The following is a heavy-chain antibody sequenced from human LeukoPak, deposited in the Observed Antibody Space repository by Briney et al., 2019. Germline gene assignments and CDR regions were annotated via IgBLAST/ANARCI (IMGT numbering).Heavy chain of an antibody. J-gene: IGHJ4*02. CDR1: GGSISSGGYY. D-gene: IGHD2-8*01. Sequence: SQTLSLTCTVSGGSISSGGYYWSWIRQHPGKGLEWIGYIYYSGSTNYNPSLKSRVTISVDTSKNQFSLKLSSVTAADTAVYYCAREFTPIVQDYWGQGTLVTVSS. CDR3: AREFTPIVQDY. V-gene: IGHV4-31*03. CDR2: IYYSGST.